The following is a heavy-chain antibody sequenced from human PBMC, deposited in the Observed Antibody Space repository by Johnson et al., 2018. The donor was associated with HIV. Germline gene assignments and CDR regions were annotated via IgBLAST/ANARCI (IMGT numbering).Heavy chain of an antibody. D-gene: IGHD4-23*01. CDR3: AKSPGKDHGGNSGAFDI. CDR2: INSDGSST. Sequence: VQLVESGGDLVQPGGSLRLSCVGSGFTFSTNWMHWVRQAPGKGLVWVSRINSDGSSTSYADSVKGRFTISRDNAKNTLYLQMNNLRAEDTALYYCAKSPGKDHGGNSGAFDIWGQGTKVTVSS. J-gene: IGHJ3*02. V-gene: IGHV3-74*01. CDR1: GFTFSTNW.